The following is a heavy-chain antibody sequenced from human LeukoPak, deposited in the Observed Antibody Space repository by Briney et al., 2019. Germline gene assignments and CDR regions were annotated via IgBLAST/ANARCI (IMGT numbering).Heavy chain of an antibody. CDR3: ARVAGTNRGYYYYYMDV. D-gene: IGHD1-1*01. CDR1: GFTFSSYW. CDR2: IKQGGSEK. J-gene: IGHJ6*03. V-gene: IGHV3-7*01. Sequence: GGSLRLSCAASGFTFSSYWMSWVRQAPGKGLEWVANIKQGGSEKYYVDSVKGRFTISRDNAKNSLYLQMNSLRAEDTAVYYCARVAGTNRGYYYYYMDVWGKGTTVTVSS.